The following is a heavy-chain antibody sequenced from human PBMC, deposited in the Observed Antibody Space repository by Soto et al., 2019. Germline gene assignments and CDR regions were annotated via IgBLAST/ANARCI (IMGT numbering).Heavy chain of an antibody. CDR1: GGTFSSYA. CDR2: IIPIFGTA. V-gene: IGHV1-69*13. D-gene: IGHD3-22*01. CDR3: ARTSNSHYYDSSGYYYVPLDY. Sequence: SVKVSCKASGGTFSSYAISWVRQAPGQGLEWMGGIIPIFGTANYAQKFQGRVTITADESTSTAYMELSSLRSEDTAVYYCARTSNSHYYDSSGYYYVPLDYWGQGTLVTVSS. J-gene: IGHJ4*02.